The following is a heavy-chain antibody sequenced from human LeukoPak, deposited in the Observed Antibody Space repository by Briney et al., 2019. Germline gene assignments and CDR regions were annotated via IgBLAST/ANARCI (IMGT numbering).Heavy chain of an antibody. CDR3: ARDLGTCNGGSCYSAPDY. CDR2: IYPSGGTTT. CDR1: GYTFTSYY. D-gene: IGHD2-15*01. J-gene: IGHJ4*02. Sequence: ASVKVSCKASGYTFTSYYIHWVRQAPGQGLEWMGIIYPSGGTTTKYAQKFQGRVTMTRDTSTSTVYMELTSLRPDDTAVFYCARDLGTCNGGSCYSAPDYWGQGTLVTVSS. V-gene: IGHV1-46*01.